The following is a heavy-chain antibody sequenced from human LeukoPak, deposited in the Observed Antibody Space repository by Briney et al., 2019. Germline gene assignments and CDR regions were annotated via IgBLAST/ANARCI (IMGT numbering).Heavy chain of an antibody. J-gene: IGHJ4*02. CDR3: TTRITMIVVAEN. V-gene: IGHV3-15*01. Sequence: PGGSLRLSCAASGFTFSNAWMSWVRQAPGKGLEWVGRIKSKTDGGTTDYAAPVKGRFTISRDDSKNTLYLQMNSLKTEDTAVYYCTTRITMIVVAENWGQGTLVTVSS. CDR2: IKSKTDGGTT. CDR1: GFTFSNAW. D-gene: IGHD3-22*01.